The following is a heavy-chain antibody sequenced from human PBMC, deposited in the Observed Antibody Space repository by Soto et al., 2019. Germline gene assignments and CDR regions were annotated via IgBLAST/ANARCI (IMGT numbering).Heavy chain of an antibody. J-gene: IGHJ6*03. CDR1: GGSFSGYY. CDR2: INHSGST. Sequence: QVQLQQWGAGLLKPSETLSLTCAVYGGSFSGYYWSWIRQPPGKGLEWIGEINHSGSTNYNPSLKSRVTISVDTSKNQFSLKLSSVTAVDTAVYYCAREPDDARNYYYYMDVWGKGTTVTVSS. V-gene: IGHV4-34*01. CDR3: AREPDDARNYYYYMDV.